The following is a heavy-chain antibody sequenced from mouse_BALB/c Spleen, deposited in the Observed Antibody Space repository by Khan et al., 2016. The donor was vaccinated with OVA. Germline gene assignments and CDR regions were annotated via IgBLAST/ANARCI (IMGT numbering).Heavy chain of an antibody. CDR1: GYTFTDYD. CDR3: ARRNNCGYTFAY. D-gene: IGHD1-2*01. Sequence: QVQLQQPGAELARPGASVKLSCKASGYTFTDYDIHWVKQRSGQCLEWIGEIYPSSGNTYYNEKLKGKATLTADKFSSKAYMQLSRLASEDSAVHVGARRNNCGYTFAYWGQGTLVTVSA. CDR2: IYPSSGNT. V-gene: IGHV1-76*01. J-gene: IGHJ3*01.